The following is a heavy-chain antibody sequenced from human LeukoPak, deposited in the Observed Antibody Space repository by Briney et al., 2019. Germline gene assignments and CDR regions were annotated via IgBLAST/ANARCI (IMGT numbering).Heavy chain of an antibody. CDR3: AKEGRSLQTY. CDR1: EFTFSSYA. D-gene: IGHD5-24*01. V-gene: IGHV3-7*03. Sequence: GGSLRLSCAASEFTFSSYAMSWVRLAPGKGLEWVANIKEDGTETYYVDSVKGRFTISRDNAKNSLYLQMNSLRVEDTAVYYCAKEGRSLQTYWGRGTLVTVSS. J-gene: IGHJ4*02. CDR2: IKEDGTET.